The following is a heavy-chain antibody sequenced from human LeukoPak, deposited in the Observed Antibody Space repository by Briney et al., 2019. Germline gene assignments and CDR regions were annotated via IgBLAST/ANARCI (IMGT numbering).Heavy chain of an antibody. D-gene: IGHD4-17*01. CDR3: AKRKDYGTSFDY. J-gene: IGHJ4*02. V-gene: IGHV3-23*01. CDR1: GFTFSIYA. Sequence: GGSLRLSCAVSGFTFSIYAMSCVRQAPGKGLEWVSAISGSGGSTYYADSVKGRFTISRDNSKNTLNLQMNSLRAEDTAVYYCAKRKDYGTSFDYWGQVTLVTVSS. CDR2: ISGSGGST.